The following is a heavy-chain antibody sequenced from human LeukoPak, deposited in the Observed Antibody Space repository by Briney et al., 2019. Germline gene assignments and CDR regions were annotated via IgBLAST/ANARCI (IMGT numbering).Heavy chain of an antibody. Sequence: PSETLSLTCAVYGGSFSGYYWSLIRQPPGKGLEWIGEINHSGSTNYNPSLKSRVTISVDTSKNQFSLKLSSVTAADTAVYYCARGEIAAAGGYFDYWGQGTLVTVSS. CDR3: ARGEIAAAGGYFDY. CDR1: GGSFSGYY. CDR2: INHSGST. D-gene: IGHD6-13*01. J-gene: IGHJ4*02. V-gene: IGHV4-34*01.